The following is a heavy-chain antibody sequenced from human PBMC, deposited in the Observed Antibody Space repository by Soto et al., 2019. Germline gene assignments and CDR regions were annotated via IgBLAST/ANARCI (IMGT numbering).Heavy chain of an antibody. CDR2: MSHSGGT. Sequence: QVQLQQWGAGLLKPSETLSLTCAVYGGFVSSGSYYWSWIRQPPGKGLEWIGEMSHSGGTHCNPSLMSRVTISVDTSITQFSLKMSSVTAADTALYYCARVERGTATTVVDAFDIWGPGTMVTVSS. J-gene: IGHJ3*02. V-gene: IGHV4-34*01. CDR1: GGFVSSGSYY. D-gene: IGHD1-1*01. CDR3: ARVERGTATTVVDAFDI.